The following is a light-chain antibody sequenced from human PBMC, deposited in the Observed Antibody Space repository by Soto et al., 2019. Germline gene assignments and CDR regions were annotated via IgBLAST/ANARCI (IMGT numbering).Light chain of an antibody. J-gene: IGKJ4*01. CDR2: WAS. CDR1: QSVLYSSNNKSY. V-gene: IGKV4-1*01. Sequence: DLVMTQSQDSLAVSLGERATINGKSSQSVLYSSNNKSYFAWFQQKPGQPPKLLIYWASNRESGVPDRFSGSGSGTEFTLSISSLQAGDVAVYYCQQYYSTPLTFGGGTKVEIK. CDR3: QQYYSTPLT.